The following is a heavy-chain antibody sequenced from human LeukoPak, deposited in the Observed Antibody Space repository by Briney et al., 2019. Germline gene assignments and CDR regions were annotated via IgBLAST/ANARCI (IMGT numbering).Heavy chain of an antibody. V-gene: IGHV3-21*01. CDR1: GFTFSSYS. Sequence: GGSLRLSCAASGFTFSSYSMNWVRQAPGKGLEWVSSISSSSSYIYYADSVKGRFTISRDNAKTSLYLQMNSLRAEDTAVYYCARGYGDYYFDYWGQGTLVTVSS. D-gene: IGHD5-18*01. J-gene: IGHJ4*02. CDR3: ARGYGDYYFDY. CDR2: ISSSSSYI.